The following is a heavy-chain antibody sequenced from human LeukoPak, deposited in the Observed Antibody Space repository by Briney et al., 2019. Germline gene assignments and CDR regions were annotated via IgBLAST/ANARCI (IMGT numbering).Heavy chain of an antibody. Sequence: ASVKVSCKASGYTFTSYGISWVRQAPGQGLEWMGWISAYNGNTNYAQKLQGRVTMTTDTSTSTAYMELRSLRSDDTAVYYCASSGYSSSWYWWFDPWGQGTLVTVSS. CDR3: ASSGYSSSWYWWFDP. V-gene: IGHV1-18*01. CDR1: GYTFTSYG. CDR2: ISAYNGNT. J-gene: IGHJ5*02. D-gene: IGHD6-13*01.